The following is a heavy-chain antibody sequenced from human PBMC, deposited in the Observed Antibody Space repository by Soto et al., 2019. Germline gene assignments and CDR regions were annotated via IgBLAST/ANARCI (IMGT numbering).Heavy chain of an antibody. CDR2: ISGSGGST. V-gene: IGHV3-23*01. D-gene: IGHD2-15*01. J-gene: IGHJ6*03. Sequence: GGSLRLSCAASGFTFSSYAMSWVRQAPGKGLEWVSAISGSGGSTYYADSVKGRFTISRDNSKNTLYLQMNSLRAEDTAVYYCAKSGDCSGGSCYSYYYYYMDVWGKGTTVTVSS. CDR3: AKSGDCSGGSCYSYYYYYMDV. CDR1: GFTFSSYA.